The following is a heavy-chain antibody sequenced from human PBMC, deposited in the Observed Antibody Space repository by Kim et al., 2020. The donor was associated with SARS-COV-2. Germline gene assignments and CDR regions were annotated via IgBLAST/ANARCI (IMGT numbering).Heavy chain of an antibody. J-gene: IGHJ6*02. V-gene: IGHV4-59*01. CDR2: IYYSGST. CDR1: GGSISSYY. CDR3: ARATYKIGEKYYYYGMDV. Sequence: SETLSLTCTVSGGSISSYYWSWIRQPPGKGLEWIGYIYYSGSTNYNPSLKSRVTISVDTSKNQFSLKLSSVTAADTAVYYCARATYKIGEKYYYYGMDVWGQGTTVTVSS. D-gene: IGHD3-10*01.